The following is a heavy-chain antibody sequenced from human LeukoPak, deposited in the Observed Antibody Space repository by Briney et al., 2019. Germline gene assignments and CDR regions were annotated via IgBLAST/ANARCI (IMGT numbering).Heavy chain of an antibody. CDR1: GGSFSGYY. CDR2: INHSGST. V-gene: IGHV4-34*01. J-gene: IGHJ4*02. Sequence: SETLSLTCAVYGGSFSGYYWSWIRQPPGKGLEWTGEINHSGSTNYNPSLKSRVTISVDTSKNQFSLKLSSVTAADTAVYYCARGREYCSGGSCYSLGHSVGFDYWGQGTLVTVSS. D-gene: IGHD2-15*01. CDR3: ARGREYCSGGSCYSLGHSVGFDY.